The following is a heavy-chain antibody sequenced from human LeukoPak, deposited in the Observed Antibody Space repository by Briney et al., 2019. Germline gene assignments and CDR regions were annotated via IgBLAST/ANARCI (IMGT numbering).Heavy chain of an antibody. CDR2: IYYSGST. Sequence: TSETLSLTCTVSGGSISSSSYYWGWIRQPPGKGLEWIGSIYYSGSTYYNPSLKSRVTISVDTSKNQFSLKLSSVTAADTAVYYCARTTVRHYRDYWGQGTLVTVSS. CDR3: ARTTVRHYRDY. V-gene: IGHV4-39*07. J-gene: IGHJ4*02. CDR1: GGSISSSSYY. D-gene: IGHD1-1*01.